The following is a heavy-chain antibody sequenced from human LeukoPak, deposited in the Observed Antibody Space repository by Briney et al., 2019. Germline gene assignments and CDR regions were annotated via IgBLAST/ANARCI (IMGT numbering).Heavy chain of an antibody. CDR1: GFTFSSYG. CDR3: AKSSGSYDQY. D-gene: IGHD1-26*01. V-gene: IGHV3-30*18. J-gene: IGHJ4*02. Sequence: PGRSLRLSCAASGFTFSSYGMHWVRQAPGKGLEWVAVISYDGSNKYYADSVKGRFTISRDNSKNTLYLQMNSLRAEDTAVYYGAKSSGSYDQYWGQGTLVTVSS. CDR2: ISYDGSNK.